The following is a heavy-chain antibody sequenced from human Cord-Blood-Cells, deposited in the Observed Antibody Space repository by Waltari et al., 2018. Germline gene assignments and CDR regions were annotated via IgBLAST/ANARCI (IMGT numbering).Heavy chain of an antibody. Sequence: QLQLQESGPGLVKPSETLSLTCTVSGGSISSSSYDWGWIRQTPGKGLEWIGSIYYSGGTDTNPSLNGRVTISIDTSKNQFSLKLSSVTAAYTAVYDCARHFGIAAAGSDAFDIWGQGTMVTVSS. CDR3: ARHFGIAAAGSDAFDI. CDR2: IYYSGGT. J-gene: IGHJ3*02. D-gene: IGHD6-13*01. CDR1: GGSISSSSYD. V-gene: IGHV4-39*01.